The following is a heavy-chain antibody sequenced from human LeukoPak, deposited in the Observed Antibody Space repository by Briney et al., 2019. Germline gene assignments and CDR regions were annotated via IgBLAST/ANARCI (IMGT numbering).Heavy chain of an antibody. CDR2: IYHSGTT. J-gene: IGHJ6*03. D-gene: IGHD6-19*01. Sequence: KPSETLSLTCTVSGYSISSSYYWDWIRQPPGKGLEWIGSIYHSGTTSYNPSLKSRVTISVDMSKSQFSLKLRSVTATDTAMYYCARVSRGWYKYDYYYMDVWGKGTTVTVSS. CDR3: ARVSRGWYKYDYYYMDV. V-gene: IGHV4-38-2*02. CDR1: GYSISSSYY.